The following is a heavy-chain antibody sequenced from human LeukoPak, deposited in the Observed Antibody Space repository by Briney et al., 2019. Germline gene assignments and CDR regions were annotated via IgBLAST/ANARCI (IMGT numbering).Heavy chain of an antibody. V-gene: IGHV4-59*01. CDR3: ARAGAYCGGDCFKPFDY. CDR2: IYYSGST. Sequence: PSETLSLTCTVSGGSISSYYWSWIRQPPGKGLVWIGYIYYSGSTNYNPSLKGRVTISVDTSKNQFSLKLSSVTAADTAVYYCARAGAYCGGDCFKPFDYWGQGTLVTVSS. CDR1: GGSISSYY. J-gene: IGHJ4*02. D-gene: IGHD2-21*02.